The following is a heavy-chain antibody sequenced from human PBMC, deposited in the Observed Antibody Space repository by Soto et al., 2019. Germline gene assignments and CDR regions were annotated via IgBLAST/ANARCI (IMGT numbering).Heavy chain of an antibody. CDR3: AKEGGNRRFGYYHYGMAV. D-gene: IGHD2-15*01. V-gene: IGHV3-33*06. CDR2: IWYDGSNK. Sequence: GGSLRLACAASGFTFSSYGMHWVRQAPGKGLEWVAVIWYDGSNKYYADSVKGRFTISRDNSKNTLYLQMNSLRAEDTAVYYCAKEGGNRRFGYYHYGMAVWGQGTTVTVSS. J-gene: IGHJ6*02. CDR1: GFTFSSYG.